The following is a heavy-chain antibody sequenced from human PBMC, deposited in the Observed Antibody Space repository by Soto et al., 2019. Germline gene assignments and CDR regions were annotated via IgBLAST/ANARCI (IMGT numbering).Heavy chain of an antibody. D-gene: IGHD5-18*01. V-gene: IGHV4-31*03. Sequence: QVQLRESGPGLVKPSQTLSLTCSVSGASINSPAYFWSWIRQHPGKGLQWIGYIYYSGGTYYKPSLKGRVTVSLDTSKNQFSLKMTSVTAADTDVYYCASVDTATPRRIDYWGQGPLVTVSS. J-gene: IGHJ4*02. CDR2: IYYSGGT. CDR1: GASINSPAYF. CDR3: ASVDTATPRRIDY.